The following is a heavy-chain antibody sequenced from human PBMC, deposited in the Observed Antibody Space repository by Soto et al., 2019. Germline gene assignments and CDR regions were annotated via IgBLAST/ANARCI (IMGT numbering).Heavy chain of an antibody. CDR3: ARGGGYTAMVPSHFDY. D-gene: IGHD5-18*01. Sequence: SETLSLTCTVSGGSISSGGYYWSWIRQHPGKGLEWIGYIYYSGSTYYNPSLKSRVTISVDTSKNQFSLKLSSVTAADTAVFYCARGGGYTAMVPSHFDYWGQGTLVTVSS. CDR2: IYYSGST. CDR1: GGSISSGGYY. V-gene: IGHV4-31*03. J-gene: IGHJ4*02.